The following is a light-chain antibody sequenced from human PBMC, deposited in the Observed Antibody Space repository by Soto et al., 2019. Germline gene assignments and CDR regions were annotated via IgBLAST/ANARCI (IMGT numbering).Light chain of an antibody. V-gene: IGKV1-5*01. CDR2: DAS. CDR3: QHYNTLWT. J-gene: IGKJ1*01. Sequence: DIQMTQSPSTLSASVGDRVTITCRASQNIDGWLAWYQQKPGKAPKLVIYDASSLESGVPSRFSGSGSGTEFTLTISSLQPDDFATYFCQHYNTLWTFGQGTKVDSK. CDR1: QNIDGW.